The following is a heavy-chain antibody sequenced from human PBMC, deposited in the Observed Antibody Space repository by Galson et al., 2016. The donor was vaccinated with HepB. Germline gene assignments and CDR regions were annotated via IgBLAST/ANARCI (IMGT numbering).Heavy chain of an antibody. Sequence: LSLTCSVSGASISGYYWSWIRQPPGKGLEWIGHIYYSGSTNHNPSLKSRVTISIDTSKKQFSLKVTSVTAADTAVYSCARQSRQDGTFDYWGQGTLVTVSS. CDR3: ARQSRQDGTFDY. J-gene: IGHJ4*02. CDR1: GASISGYY. D-gene: IGHD5-24*01. V-gene: IGHV4-59*08. CDR2: IYYSGST.